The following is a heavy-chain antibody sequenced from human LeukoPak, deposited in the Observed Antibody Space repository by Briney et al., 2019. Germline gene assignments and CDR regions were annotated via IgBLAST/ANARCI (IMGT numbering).Heavy chain of an antibody. CDR2: INHSGST. CDR1: GGSFSGYY. Sequence: SETLSLTCAVYGGSFSGYYWSWIRQPPGKGLEWIGEINHSGSTNYNPSLRSRVTISVDTSKNQFSLKLSSVTAADTAVYYCANSIDYDFWSGPSNYWGQGTLVTVSS. D-gene: IGHD3-3*01. J-gene: IGHJ4*02. CDR3: ANSIDYDFWSGPSNY. V-gene: IGHV4-34*01.